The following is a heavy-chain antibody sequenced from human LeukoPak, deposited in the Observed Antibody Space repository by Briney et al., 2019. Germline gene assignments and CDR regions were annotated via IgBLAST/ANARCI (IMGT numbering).Heavy chain of an antibody. D-gene: IGHD2-15*01. V-gene: IGHV1-8*01. CDR3: ARISSIVAATRHVVRGLDY. J-gene: IGHJ4*02. CDR2: MNPNSGNT. Sequence: ASVRVSCKASGYTFTSYDINWVRQATGQGLEWMGWMNPNSGNTDYAQKFQGRVTMTRNTSISTAYMELSSLRSEDTAVYYCARISSIVAATRHVVRGLDYWGQGTLVTVSS. CDR1: GYTFTSYD.